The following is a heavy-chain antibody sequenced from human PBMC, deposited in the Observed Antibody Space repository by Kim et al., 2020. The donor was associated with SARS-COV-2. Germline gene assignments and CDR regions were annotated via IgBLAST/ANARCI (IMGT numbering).Heavy chain of an antibody. CDR1: GFTFSSYA. Sequence: GGSLRLSCAASGFTFSSYAMSWVRQAPGKGLEWVSAISGSGGSTYYADSVKGRFTISRDNSKNTQYLQMNSQRAEDSDGYYCAKEGYGGCFDYWGQGTLVTVSS. J-gene: IGHJ4*02. V-gene: IGHV3-23*01. D-gene: IGHD3-16*01. CDR3: AKEGYGGCFDY. CDR2: ISGSGGST.